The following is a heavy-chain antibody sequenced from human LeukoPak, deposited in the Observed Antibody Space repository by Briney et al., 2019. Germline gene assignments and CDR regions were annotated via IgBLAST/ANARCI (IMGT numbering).Heavy chain of an antibody. CDR2: INPNSGGT. J-gene: IGHJ4*02. CDR3: ARDVQLERLLH. V-gene: IGHV1-2*02. D-gene: IGHD1-1*01. CDR1: GYTFTGYY. Sequence: ASVKVSCKASGYTFTGYYMHWVRQAPGQGLEWMGWINPNSGGTNYAQKFQGRVTMTRDTSISTVYMELSRLRSDDTAVCYCARDVQLERLLHWGQGTLVTVSS.